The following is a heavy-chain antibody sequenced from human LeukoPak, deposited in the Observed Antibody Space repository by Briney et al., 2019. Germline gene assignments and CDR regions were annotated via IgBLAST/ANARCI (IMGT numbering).Heavy chain of an antibody. V-gene: IGHV3-48*03. CDR2: ISSSGSTI. J-gene: IGHJ6*03. D-gene: IGHD3-22*01. CDR3: ARDLYDSSGYPYGYYYYYMAV. Sequence: GGALRLSCAAPGFTFSSYEMNWVRQAPGKGLEWVSYISSSGSTIYYADSVKGRFTISRDNSKNTLYLQMNSLRVDDTAVYYCARDLYDSSGYPYGYYYYYMAVWGKGTTVTVSS. CDR1: GFTFSSYE.